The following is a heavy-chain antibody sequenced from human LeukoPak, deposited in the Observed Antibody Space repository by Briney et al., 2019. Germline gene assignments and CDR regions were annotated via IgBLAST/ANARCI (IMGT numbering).Heavy chain of an antibody. CDR2: IYPGDSDT. D-gene: IGHD5-18*01. CDR1: GYSFTSYW. CDR3: ARGGFSYGYYYYMDV. Sequence: RGESLKISCKGSGYSFTSYWIGWVRQMPGKGLEWMGIIYPGDSDTRYSPSFQGQVTISADKSISTAYLQWSSLKASDTAMYYCARGGFSYGYYYYMDVWGKGTTVTVSS. V-gene: IGHV5-51*01. J-gene: IGHJ6*03.